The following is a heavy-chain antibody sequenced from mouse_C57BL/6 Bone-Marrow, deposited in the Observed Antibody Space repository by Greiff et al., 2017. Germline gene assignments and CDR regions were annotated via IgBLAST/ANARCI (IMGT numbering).Heavy chain of an antibody. CDR2: IYPRRGNT. CDR3: ARSGYGNPFAY. V-gene: IGHV1-81*01. D-gene: IGHD2-10*02. Sequence: QVHVKQSGAELARPGASVKLSCKASGSTFTSYGISWVKQRTGQGLEWIGEIYPRRGNTYYNEQFKGTATLTADKSSSPAYMELRSLTSEESAVDFCARSGYGNPFAYWGQGTLVTVSA. CDR1: GSTFTSYG. J-gene: IGHJ3*01.